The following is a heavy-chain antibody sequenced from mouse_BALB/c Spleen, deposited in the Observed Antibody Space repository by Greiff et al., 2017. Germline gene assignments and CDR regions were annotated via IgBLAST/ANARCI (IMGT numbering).Heavy chain of an antibody. CDR3: ARSGGTGTDY. V-gene: IGHV1S56*01. D-gene: IGHD4-1*01. Sequence: QVQLKESGPELVKPGASVRISCKASGYTFTSYYIHWVKQRPGQGLEWIGWIYPGNVNTKYNEKFKGKATLTADKSSSTAYMQLSSLTSEDSAVYFCARSGGTGTDYWGQGTTLTVSS. CDR1: GYTFTSYY. CDR2: IYPGNVNT. J-gene: IGHJ2*01.